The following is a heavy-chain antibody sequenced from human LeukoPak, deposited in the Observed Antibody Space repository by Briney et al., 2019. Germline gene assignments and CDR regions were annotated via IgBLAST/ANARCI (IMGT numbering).Heavy chain of an antibody. J-gene: IGHJ5*02. CDR1: GYSISSGYY. D-gene: IGHD1-26*01. CDR2: IYHSGST. Sequence: SETLSLTCTVSGYSISSGYYWGWIRQPPGKGLEWIGSIYHSGSTYYNPSLKSRVTISVDTSKNQFSLKLSSVTAADTAVYYCARGAGYYSWFDPWGQGTLVTVSS. V-gene: IGHV4-38-2*02. CDR3: ARGAGYYSWFDP.